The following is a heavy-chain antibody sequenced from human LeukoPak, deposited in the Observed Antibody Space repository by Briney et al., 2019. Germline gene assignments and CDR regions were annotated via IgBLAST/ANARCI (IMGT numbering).Heavy chain of an antibody. Sequence: GGSLRLSCAASGFTFSSYAMSWVRQAPGKGLEWVSAISGSGGSTYYADSVEGRFTISRDNSKNTLYLQMNSLRAEDTAVYYCAKARSRGITFGGVIVIPYFDYWGQGTLVTVSS. V-gene: IGHV3-23*01. CDR1: GFTFSSYA. J-gene: IGHJ4*02. D-gene: IGHD3-16*02. CDR2: ISGSGGST. CDR3: AKARSRGITFGGVIVIPYFDY.